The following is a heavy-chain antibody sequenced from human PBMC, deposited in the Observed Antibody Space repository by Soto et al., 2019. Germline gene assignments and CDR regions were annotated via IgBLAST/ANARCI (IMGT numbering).Heavy chain of an antibody. V-gene: IGHV3-23*01. CDR2: ISGSGGST. D-gene: IGHD3-10*01. Sequence: GGSLRLSCAASGFTFSSYAMSWVRQAPGKGLEWVSAISGSGGSTYYADSVKGRFTISRDNSKNTLYLQMNSLRAEDTAVYYCAKARITMVRGVIIATDAFAIWGQGTMVTV. J-gene: IGHJ3*02. CDR3: AKARITMVRGVIIATDAFAI. CDR1: GFTFSSYA.